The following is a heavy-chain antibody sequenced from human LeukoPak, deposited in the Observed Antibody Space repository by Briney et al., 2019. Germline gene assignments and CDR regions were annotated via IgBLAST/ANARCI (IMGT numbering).Heavy chain of an antibody. D-gene: IGHD5-12*01. CDR2: ISSSSSYT. J-gene: IGHJ5*02. V-gene: IGHV3-21*04. CDR1: GFTFSSYS. CDR3: AKGGYSGYEGWFDP. Sequence: GGSLRLSCAASGFTFSSYSMNWVRQAPGKGLEWVASISSSSSYTYYADSVKGRFTISRDNSKNTLYPQMNSLRAEDTAVYYCAKGGYSGYEGWFDPWGQGTLVTVSS.